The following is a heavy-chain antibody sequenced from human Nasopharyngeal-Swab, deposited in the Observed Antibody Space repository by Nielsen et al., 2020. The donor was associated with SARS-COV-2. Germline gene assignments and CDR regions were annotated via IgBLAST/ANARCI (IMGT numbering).Heavy chain of an antibody. CDR3: ARRGNSYGGNWFDS. CDR1: GGSISGYY. J-gene: IGHJ5*01. D-gene: IGHD2/OR15-2a*01. Sequence: GSLRLSCTVPGGSISGYYWSWIRQPPGKGLEWIGLIFYSGSTTYNPSLRSRVTISVDTSKNQFSLRLSSVTAADTAVYFCARRGNSYGGNWFDSWGLGSLVVVSS. V-gene: IGHV4-59*01. CDR2: IFYSGST.